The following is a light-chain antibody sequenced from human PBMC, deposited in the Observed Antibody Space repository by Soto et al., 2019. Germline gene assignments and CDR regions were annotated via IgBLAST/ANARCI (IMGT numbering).Light chain of an antibody. CDR3: ATWDDSLRGVV. J-gene: IGLJ2*01. Sequence: QSVMIQTPSISGTPGQTVTISCSGRSTNIGSNSVYWFQQLPGTAPRLLIFRNTQRPSSVPDRFSASRSGASASLTISGLRSEDEADYYCATWDDSLRGVVFGGGTKLTVL. V-gene: IGLV1-47*01. CDR2: RNT. CDR1: STNIGSNS.